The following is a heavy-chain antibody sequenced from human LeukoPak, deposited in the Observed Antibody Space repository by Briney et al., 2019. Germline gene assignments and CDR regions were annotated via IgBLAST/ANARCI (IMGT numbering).Heavy chain of an antibody. CDR1: GYTFTRYG. CDR3: ARDLSSRKGFDY. V-gene: IGHV1-18*01. D-gene: IGHD6-13*01. Sequence: AAVKVSFKAAGYTFTRYGISWVRQAPGQGLEWMGWISNYDGNTNYAQKLQGRVTMTTDTSTSTAYMELRNLRSDDTALYYCARDLSSRKGFDYWGQGTLVTVSS. J-gene: IGHJ4*02. CDR2: ISNYDGNT.